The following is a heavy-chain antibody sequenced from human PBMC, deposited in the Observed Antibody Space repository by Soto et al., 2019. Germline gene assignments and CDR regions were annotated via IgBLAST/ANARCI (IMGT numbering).Heavy chain of an antibody. Sequence: ASVKVSCKASGYTFTSYGISWVRQAPGQGLEWMGWISAYNGNTNYAQKLQGRVTMTTDTSTSTAYMELRSLRADDTAVYYCAXTPTGSADPYYYYGMDVGGQGTTVTGSS. CDR1: GYTFTSYG. J-gene: IGHJ6*02. CDR2: ISAYNGNT. V-gene: IGHV1-18*04. D-gene: IGHD2-2*01. CDR3: AXTPTGSADPYYYYGMDV.